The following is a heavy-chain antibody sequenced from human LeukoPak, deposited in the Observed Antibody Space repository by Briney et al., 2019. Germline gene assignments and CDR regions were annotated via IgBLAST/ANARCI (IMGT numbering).Heavy chain of an antibody. D-gene: IGHD2-21*02. CDR3: TKGGHGDY. CDR1: GFTFTTYA. J-gene: IGHJ4*02. V-gene: IGHV3-23*01. Sequence: GGSLRLSCAASGFTFTTYAMSWVRQAPGKGLEWVSTISGGVGSTYYADSVKGRFTISRDTSKNTLFLQMNSLRADDTAIYYCTKGGHGDYWGQGTMVTVSS. CDR2: ISGGVGST.